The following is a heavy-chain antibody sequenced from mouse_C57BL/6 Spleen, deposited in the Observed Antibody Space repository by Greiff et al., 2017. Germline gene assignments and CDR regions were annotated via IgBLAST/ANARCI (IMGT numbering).Heavy chain of an antibody. CDR2: ISNGGGST. Sequence: EVKLMESGGGLVQPGGSLKLSCAASGFTFSDYYMYWVRQTPEKRLEWVAYISNGGGSTYYPDTVKGRFTISRDNAKNTLYLQMSRLKSEDTAMYYCARAGGYGSSYENWFAYWGQGTLVTVSA. CDR3: ARAGGYGSSYENWFAY. J-gene: IGHJ3*01. V-gene: IGHV5-12*01. CDR1: GFTFSDYY. D-gene: IGHD1-1*01.